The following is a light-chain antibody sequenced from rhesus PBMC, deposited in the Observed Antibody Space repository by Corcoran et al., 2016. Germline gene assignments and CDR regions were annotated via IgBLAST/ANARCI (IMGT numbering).Light chain of an antibody. J-gene: IGKJ1*01. Sequence: DIQMTQSPSSLSASVGDTVTITCRASQGFSSYFNWFQQKQGKAPKLLIYAASSVQSWVPSRFSGSGSGTDFTLTISSLQPEDFAAYYCQQHNSHPRTFGQGTKVEIK. CDR1: QGFSSY. CDR3: QQHNSHPRT. V-gene: IGKV1-28*03. CDR2: AAS.